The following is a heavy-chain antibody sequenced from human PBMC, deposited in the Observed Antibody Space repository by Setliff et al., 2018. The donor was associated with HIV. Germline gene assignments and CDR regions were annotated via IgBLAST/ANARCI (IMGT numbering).Heavy chain of an antibody. CDR3: ARWGASGGRPDWHAFDM. CDR2: IGYNGDT. D-gene: IGHD2-15*01. V-gene: IGHV4-59*01. J-gene: IGHJ3*02. CDR1: GGSINSYY. Sequence: SETLSLTCTVSGGSINSYYWNWIRQSPGKGLEWIGYIGYNGDTSYNPSLNSRVTLSVDRSKNQFSLKLSSVSAADTAVYFCARWGASGGRPDWHAFDMRGQGTMVTVSS.